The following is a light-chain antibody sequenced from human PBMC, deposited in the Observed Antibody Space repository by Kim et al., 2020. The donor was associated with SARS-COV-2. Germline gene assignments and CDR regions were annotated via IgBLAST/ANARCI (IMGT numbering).Light chain of an antibody. Sequence: EIVLMQSPGTLSLSPGERATLSCRASQSVSSNYLAWYQQKPGQAPRLLIYGASSRATGIPDRFSGSGSGTDFTLTISRLEPEDFALYYCLQYGSSSPTFGQGTNLEIK. V-gene: IGKV3-20*01. J-gene: IGKJ2*01. CDR3: LQYGSSSPT. CDR2: GAS. CDR1: QSVSSNY.